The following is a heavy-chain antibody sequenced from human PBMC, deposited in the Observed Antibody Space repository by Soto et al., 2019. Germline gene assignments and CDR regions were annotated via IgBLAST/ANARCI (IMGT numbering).Heavy chain of an antibody. CDR3: ARDAALDFWSGYSSGWFDP. Sequence: GASVKVSCKASGYTFTSYDINWGRQATGQGLEWMGWINPNSGGTNYAQKFQGWVTMTRDTSISTAYMELSRLRSDDTAVYYCARDAALDFWSGYSSGWFDPWGQGTLVTVSS. CDR1: GYTFTSYD. D-gene: IGHD3-3*01. J-gene: IGHJ5*02. CDR2: INPNSGGT. V-gene: IGHV1-2*04.